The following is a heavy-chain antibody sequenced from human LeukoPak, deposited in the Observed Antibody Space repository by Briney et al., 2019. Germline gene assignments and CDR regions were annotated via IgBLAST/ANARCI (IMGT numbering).Heavy chain of an antibody. V-gene: IGHV4-31*03. Sequence: PSQTLSLTCTVSGGSISSGGYYWSWIRQHPGKGLEWIGYIYYSGSTYYNPSLKSRVTISVDTSKNQFSLKLSSVTAAATAVYYCARVDSSGYYSAYWYFDLWGRGTLVTVSS. D-gene: IGHD3-22*01. CDR3: ARVDSSGYYSAYWYFDL. CDR1: GGSISSGGYY. CDR2: IYYSGST. J-gene: IGHJ2*01.